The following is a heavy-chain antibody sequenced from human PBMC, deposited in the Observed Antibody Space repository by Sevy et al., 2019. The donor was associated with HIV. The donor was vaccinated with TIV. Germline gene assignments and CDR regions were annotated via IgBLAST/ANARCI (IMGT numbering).Heavy chain of an antibody. V-gene: IGHV3-49*03. CDR3: TRGYYYDSSGYSDY. D-gene: IGHD3-22*01. CDR2: IRSKDYGGPT. Sequence: GGSLGLSCTGSGFTFGDYAMSWFRQAPGMGLEWVGFIRSKDYGGPTEYAASVKGRFTISRDDSKSIADLKMNSLKTEDPAVYYCTRGYYYDSSGYSDYWGQGTLVTVSS. CDR1: GFTFGDYA. J-gene: IGHJ4*02.